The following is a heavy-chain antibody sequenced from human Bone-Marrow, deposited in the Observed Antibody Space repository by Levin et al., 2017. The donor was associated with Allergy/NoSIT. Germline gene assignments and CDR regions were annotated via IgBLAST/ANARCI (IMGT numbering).Heavy chain of an antibody. CDR1: GFTFATSA. CDR2: LPAGGSAT. D-gene: IGHD3-10*01. J-gene: IGHJ4*02. Sequence: GGSLRLSCAASGFTFATSAMSWVRQAPGKGLEWVSILPAGGSATDYADSVKGRFTISRDNSKNTLYLQMNSLRVEDTAVYFCATHRRPWVGELLDYSGQGSLVTVS. CDR3: ATHRRPWVGELLDY. V-gene: IGHV3-23*01.